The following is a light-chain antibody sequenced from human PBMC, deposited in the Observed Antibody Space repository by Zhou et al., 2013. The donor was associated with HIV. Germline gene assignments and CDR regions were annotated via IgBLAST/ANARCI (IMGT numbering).Light chain of an antibody. CDR3: QQYDSSPIT. V-gene: IGKV3-20*01. CDR1: QSVNNF. CDR2: DAS. Sequence: EIVLTQSPATLSLSPGERAILSCRASQSVNNFLAWYQQKPGQAPRLLMFDASKRATGIPAKFTGSGSGTDFTLTISRLEPEDFAVYYCQQYDSSPITFGQGTRLEI. J-gene: IGKJ5*01.